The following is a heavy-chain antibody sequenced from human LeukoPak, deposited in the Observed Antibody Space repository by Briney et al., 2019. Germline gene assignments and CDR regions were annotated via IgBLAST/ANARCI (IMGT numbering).Heavy chain of an antibody. V-gene: IGHV4-39*07. J-gene: IGHJ4*02. CDR1: GGSISSSIYY. Sequence: PSETLSLTCTVSGGSISSSIYYWGWIRQPPGKGLEWIGSMSYSGSTYYNPSLKSRVTISVDTSKNQFSLKLSSVTAADTAVYYCARASSAAAGTLYYFDYWGQGTLVTVSS. CDR3: ARASSAAAGTLYYFDY. D-gene: IGHD6-13*01. CDR2: MSYSGST.